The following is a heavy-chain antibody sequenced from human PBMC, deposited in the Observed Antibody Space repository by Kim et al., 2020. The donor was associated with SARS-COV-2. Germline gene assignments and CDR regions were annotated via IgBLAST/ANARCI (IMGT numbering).Heavy chain of an antibody. CDR1: GFTFSNYW. J-gene: IGHJ4*02. D-gene: IGHD1-26*01. V-gene: IGHV3-7*03. CDR3: ARNGRGASTQFNTFDY. CDR2: IKQDGSEK. Sequence: GGSLRLSCAASGFTFSNYWMNWVRQAPGKGPEWVANIKQDGSEKYYTDSVKGRFTISRDNAKNSLYLQVSSLRSEDTALYYCARNGRGASTQFNTFDYWGQGTLVTVSS.